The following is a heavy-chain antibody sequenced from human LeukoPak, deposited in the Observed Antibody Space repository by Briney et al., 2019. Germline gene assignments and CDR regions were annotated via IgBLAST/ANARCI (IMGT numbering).Heavy chain of an antibody. V-gene: IGHV3-7*01. CDR2: MNEDGSEK. CDR1: GFSFSSYW. J-gene: IGHJ3*01. Sequence: GGSLRLSCAASGFSFSSYWMSWVRQAPGKGLEWVANMNEDGSEKYYVDSVKGRFTISRDNAKNSLYLQMNSLRAEDTAVYYCARDQTLALWGQGTMVNVSS. CDR3: ARDQTLAL.